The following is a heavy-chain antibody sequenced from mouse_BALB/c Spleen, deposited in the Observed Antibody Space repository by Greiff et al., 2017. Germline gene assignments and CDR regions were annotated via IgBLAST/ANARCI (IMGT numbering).Heavy chain of an antibody. J-gene: IGHJ2*01. CDR2: ISYSGST. CDR1: GYSITSDYA. V-gene: IGHV3-2*02. D-gene: IGHD2-12*01. CDR3: ARSCYSHYFDY. Sequence: EVKLVESGPGLVKPSQSLSLTCTVTGYSITSDYAWNWIRQFPGNKLEWMGYISYSGSTSYNPSLKSRISITRDTSKNQFFLQLNSVTTEDTATYYCARSCYSHYFDYWGQGTTLTVSS.